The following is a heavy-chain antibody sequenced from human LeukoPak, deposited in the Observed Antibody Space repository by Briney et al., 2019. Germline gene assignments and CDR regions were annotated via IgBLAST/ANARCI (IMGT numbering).Heavy chain of an antibody. Sequence: SETLSLTCTLSGGSISRYYWSWIRQPAGKGLEWIGRIYTSGITNYNPSLKSRVTMSVDSSKNQFSLKLSPVTAADMAVYYCARVYLGGDGYNFFDYWGQGTLVTVSS. J-gene: IGHJ4*02. CDR3: ARVYLGGDGYNFFDY. CDR2: IYTSGIT. CDR1: GGSISRYY. D-gene: IGHD5-24*01. V-gene: IGHV4-4*07.